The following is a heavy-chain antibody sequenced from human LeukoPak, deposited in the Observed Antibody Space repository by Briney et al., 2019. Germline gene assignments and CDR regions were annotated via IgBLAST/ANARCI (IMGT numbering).Heavy chain of an antibody. CDR1: GFSFSSYA. CDR3: AKVKFYFDN. J-gene: IGHJ4*02. V-gene: IGHV3-23*01. Sequence: GGSLRLSCAASGFSFSSYAMSWVRQAPGKGLEWVSHISHDGGSTYYADSVKGRFTISRDNSKDTLYLQMSSLKDEDTAIYYCAKVKFYFDNWGQGTLVTVSS. CDR2: ISHDGGST.